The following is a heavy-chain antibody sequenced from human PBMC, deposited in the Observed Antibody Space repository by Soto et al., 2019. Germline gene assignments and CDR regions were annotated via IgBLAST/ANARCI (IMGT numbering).Heavy chain of an antibody. CDR2: INHSGST. Sequence: SETLSLTCAVYGGSFSGYYWSWIRQPPGKGLEWIGEINHSGSTNYNPSLKSRITISVDTSKNQFSLKLSSVTAADTAVYYCARGGYYGSGSYSYWGQGTLVTVSS. J-gene: IGHJ4*02. V-gene: IGHV4-34*01. CDR3: ARGGYYGSGSYSY. D-gene: IGHD3-10*01. CDR1: GGSFSGYY.